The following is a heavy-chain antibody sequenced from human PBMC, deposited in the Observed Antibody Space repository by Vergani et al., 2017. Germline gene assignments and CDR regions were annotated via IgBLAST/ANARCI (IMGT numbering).Heavy chain of an antibody. CDR1: GFTFSSYS. D-gene: IGHD1-26*01. CDR3: ARDRLVQWHGTGGFAP. V-gene: IGHV3-30-3*01. CDR2: TSYDGSNK. J-gene: IGHJ5*02. Sequence: QVPLVESGGGVVQPGRSRRLSCAASGFTFSSYSMHWVRQSPGKGLEWMAVTSYDGSNKYYADSVKGRFTISRDNSKNTLFLHMNSLRAEDTAVYYCARDRLVQWHGTGGFAPWGQGTLVVVSS.